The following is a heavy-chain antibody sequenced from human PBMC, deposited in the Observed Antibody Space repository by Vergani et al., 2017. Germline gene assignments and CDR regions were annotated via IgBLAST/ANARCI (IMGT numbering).Heavy chain of an antibody. Sequence: QVQLQESGPGLVKPSETLSLTCTVSGGSLSSYYWSWIRQPAGEGLEWVGRIYTSGSTNYNPSLKSRVTMSVDTSKNQFPLKLSSVTAADTVVYYCARDGRAVAGTFDYWGQGTLVTVSS. CDR2: IYTSGST. J-gene: IGHJ4*02. D-gene: IGHD6-19*01. CDR1: GGSLSSYY. V-gene: IGHV4-4*07. CDR3: ARDGRAVAGTFDY.